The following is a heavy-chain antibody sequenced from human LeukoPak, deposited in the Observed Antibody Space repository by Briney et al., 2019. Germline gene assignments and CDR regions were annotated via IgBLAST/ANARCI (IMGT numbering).Heavy chain of an antibody. CDR1: GFTFSSYW. CDR2: IKQDGSEK. CDR3: RTTDLEGYCSSTSCYEGY. Sequence: PGGSLRLSCAASGFTFSSYWMSWVRQAPGKGLEWVANIKQDGSEKYYVDSVKGRFTISRDNSKNTLYLQMNSLRAEDTAVYYCRTTDLEGYCSSTSCYEGYWGQGTLVTVSS. V-gene: IGHV3-7*03. D-gene: IGHD2-2*01. J-gene: IGHJ4*02.